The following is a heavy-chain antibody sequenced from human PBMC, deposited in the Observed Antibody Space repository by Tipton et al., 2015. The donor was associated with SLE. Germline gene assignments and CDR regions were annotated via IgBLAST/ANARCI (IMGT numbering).Heavy chain of an antibody. CDR2: IYHSGST. D-gene: IGHD3-3*02. V-gene: IGHV4-38-2*01. CDR3: ARHADRIFGVPY. J-gene: IGHJ4*02. Sequence: TLSLTCSVSGYSISSGFYWGWLRQSPGKGLEWIGSIYHSGSTQYNPSLKSRVTISVDTSGNQVSLRLRSVTAADTALYYCARHADRIFGVPYWGQGTLVTVSS. CDR1: GYSISSGFY.